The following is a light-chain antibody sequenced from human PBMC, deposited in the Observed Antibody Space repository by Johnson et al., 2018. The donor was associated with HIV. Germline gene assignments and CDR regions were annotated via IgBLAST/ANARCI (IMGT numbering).Light chain of an antibody. V-gene: IGLV1-51*01. CDR1: SCDIGNNY. CDR3: GTWDSGLSAGNV. Sequence: QSVLTQPPSVSAAPGQKVTISCSGSSCDIGNNYVSWHQQLPGTAPKLLIYDNNNRSSGIPDRVSGSKSGTSATLGITRLQTGDEADDYCGTWDSGLSAGNVFGTGTNVTVL. J-gene: IGLJ1*01. CDR2: DNN.